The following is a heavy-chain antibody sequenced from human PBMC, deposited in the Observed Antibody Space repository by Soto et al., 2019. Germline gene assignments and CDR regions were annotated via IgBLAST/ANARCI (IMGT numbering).Heavy chain of an antibody. V-gene: IGHV1-69*02. CDR1: GDTFSSYT. D-gene: IGHD3-10*01. Sequence: QVHLVQSGVEVTKPGSSVKVSCKASGDTFSSYTINWVRQAPGLGLEWMGRVIPMLSMSNYALKFQGRVTMTADRSTNIAYMELSILRSEDTTTYNCARSYGSGSRAFGYWGQGALVTVSS. J-gene: IGHJ4*02. CDR2: VIPMLSMS. CDR3: ARSYGSGSRAFGY.